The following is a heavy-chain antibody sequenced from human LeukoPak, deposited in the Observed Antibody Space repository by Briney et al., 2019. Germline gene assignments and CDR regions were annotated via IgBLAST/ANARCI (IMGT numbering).Heavy chain of an antibody. CDR3: AELGITMIGGV. V-gene: IGHV3-11*04. J-gene: IGHJ6*04. D-gene: IGHD3-10*02. CDR1: GFAFSDYY. Sequence: LGGSLRLSCAASGFAFSDYYMSWIRQAPGKGLEWVSYISSSGSTIYYADSVKGRFTIPGDNAKNSLYLQMNSLRAEDTAVYYCAELGITMIGGVWGKGTTVTISS. CDR2: ISSSGSTI.